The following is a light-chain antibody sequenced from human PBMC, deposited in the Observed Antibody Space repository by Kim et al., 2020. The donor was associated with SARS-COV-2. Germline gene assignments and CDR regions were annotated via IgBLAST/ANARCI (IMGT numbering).Light chain of an antibody. Sequence: SPGERATPSCRARQSVSSNLTWYQQKPGQEPRLLIYGASTRATGIPARFSGSGSGTEFTLTISSLQSEDFAVYYCQQYNNWPLWTFGQGTKVEIK. V-gene: IGKV3-15*01. CDR3: QQYNNWPLWT. CDR1: QSVSSN. CDR2: GAS. J-gene: IGKJ1*01.